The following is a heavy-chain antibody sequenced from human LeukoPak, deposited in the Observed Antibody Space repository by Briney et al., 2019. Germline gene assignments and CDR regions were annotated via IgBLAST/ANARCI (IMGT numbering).Heavy chain of an antibody. CDR3: ARDLVTVTKGFDI. D-gene: IGHD4-17*01. CDR2: IYYSGST. Sequence: PSETLSLTCVVSGASISNTSYYWGWIRQPPGKGLEWIGNIYYSGSTNYNPSLKSRITISIYTSKNQFSLKLSSVTAADTAVYYCARDLVTVTKGFDIWGQGTMVSVSS. J-gene: IGHJ3*02. CDR1: GASISNTSYY. V-gene: IGHV4-39*07.